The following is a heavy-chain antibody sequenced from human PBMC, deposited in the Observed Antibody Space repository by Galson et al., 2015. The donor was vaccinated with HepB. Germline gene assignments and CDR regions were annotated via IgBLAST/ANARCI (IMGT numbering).Heavy chain of an antibody. J-gene: IGHJ1*01. D-gene: IGHD2-15*01. CDR2: INPSGGST. CDR3: AREGWSACDS. Sequence: SVKVSCKASGYTFTSYYMHWVRQAPGQGLEWLGIINPSGGSTTYEQNFQGRVTMASDMSTSTVYMELSSLTSEDTAVYYCAREGWSACDSWGQGTLVTVSA. V-gene: IGHV1-46*01. CDR1: GYTFTSYY.